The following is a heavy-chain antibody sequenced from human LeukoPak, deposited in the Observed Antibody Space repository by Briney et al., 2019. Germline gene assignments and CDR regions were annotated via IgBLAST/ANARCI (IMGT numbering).Heavy chain of an antibody. V-gene: IGHV3-74*01. CDR1: GFTFSSYW. CDR2: INSDGTSP. Sequence: PGGSLRLSCAASGFTFSSYWMHWVRQAPGKGLVWVSGINSDGTSPIYADSVEGRFTISRDNAKKTLYLQMNSLRAEDTAVYYCSRGYSGGFDYWGQGTLVTVSS. CDR3: SRGYSGGFDY. D-gene: IGHD2-15*01. J-gene: IGHJ4*02.